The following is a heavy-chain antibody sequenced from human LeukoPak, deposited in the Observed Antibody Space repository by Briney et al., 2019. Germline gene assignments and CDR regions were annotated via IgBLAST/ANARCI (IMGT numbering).Heavy chain of an antibody. CDR1: GFTVSSNY. CDR3: ASSAQWMPLGYLDY. V-gene: IGHV3-53*01. D-gene: IGHD6-19*01. J-gene: IGHJ4*02. CDR2: IYAGVST. Sequence: PGGSLRLSCAASGFTVSSNYMSWVRQAPGKGLEWVSVIYAGVSTYYADSVKGRFTISRDNSKNTVYLQMNSLRAEDTAVYYCASSAQWMPLGYLDYWGQGTLVTVSS.